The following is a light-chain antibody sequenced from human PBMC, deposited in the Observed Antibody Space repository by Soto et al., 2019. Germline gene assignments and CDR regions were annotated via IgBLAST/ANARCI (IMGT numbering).Light chain of an antibody. CDR3: QQYDSYSYP. V-gene: IGKV1-5*01. J-gene: IGKJ2*01. CDR2: DAS. Sequence: IQMTQSPSTLSASVGDRVTITCRASQTIGNWLAWYQQKTGKAPKLLIYDASSLERGVPSRFSGSRSGTEFTLPISSLQPDDFATYYCQQYDSYSYPFGQGTKLEIK. CDR1: QTIGNW.